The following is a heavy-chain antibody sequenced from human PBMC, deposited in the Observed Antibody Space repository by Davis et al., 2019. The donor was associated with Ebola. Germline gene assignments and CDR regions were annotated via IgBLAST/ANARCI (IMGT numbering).Heavy chain of an antibody. D-gene: IGHD3-3*01. V-gene: IGHV3-21*01. CDR3: AREIRWVGGHDFWSGYYSYYYMDV. Sequence: GESLKISCAASGFIFSSHSMNWVRQAPGKGLEWVSAISDTSDYIYYADSVKGRFTISRDNANNSLYLQMSSLRVEDTAVYYCAREIRWVGGHDFWSGYYSYYYMDVWGKGTTVTVAS. J-gene: IGHJ6*03. CDR2: ISDTSDYI. CDR1: GFIFSSHS.